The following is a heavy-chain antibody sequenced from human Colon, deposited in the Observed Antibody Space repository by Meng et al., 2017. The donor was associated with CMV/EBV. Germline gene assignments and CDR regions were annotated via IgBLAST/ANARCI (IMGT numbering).Heavy chain of an antibody. J-gene: IGHJ6*02. Sequence: SETLSLTCTVSNGSLGNYYWAWVRQPPGKGLEWIGYIYSGGSNNYNPSLESRISMSVDTSTPQFSLNLDSLTAADTAVYFCARGGGLTSCNPSYYDLDVWGRGIMVTVSS. CDR2: IYSGGSN. V-gene: IGHV4-59*01. D-gene: IGHD2-2*01. CDR1: NGSLGNYY. CDR3: ARGGGLTSCNPSYYDLDV.